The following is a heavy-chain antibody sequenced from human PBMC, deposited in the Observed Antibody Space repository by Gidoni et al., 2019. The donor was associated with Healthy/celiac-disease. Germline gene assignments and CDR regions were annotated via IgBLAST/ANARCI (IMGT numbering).Heavy chain of an antibody. Sequence: EVQLLDSGGGLVQPGGSLRLSCAASGFPFRTYTTNWVRQAPGKGLGWVSYISSSSSTIYYEDSVKGRFTISRDNAKNSLYLQMNSLRDEDTAVYYCARRKLNYYDSSGYYCYFDYWGQGTLVTVSS. J-gene: IGHJ4*02. D-gene: IGHD3-22*01. CDR2: ISSSSSTI. CDR3: ARRKLNYYDSSGYYCYFDY. CDR1: GFPFRTYT. V-gene: IGHV3-48*02.